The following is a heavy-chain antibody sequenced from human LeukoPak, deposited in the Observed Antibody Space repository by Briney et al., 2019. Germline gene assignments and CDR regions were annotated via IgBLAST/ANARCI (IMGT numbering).Heavy chain of an antibody. J-gene: IGHJ4*02. Sequence: GGSLRLSCAPSGFTFSSYATLSVRQGPGKGLEWLAIISYDGRNNHYGDSVKGRFTISRDNSKNTLHVQMNSLRAEDTAVYYCAKLGFDSGGSHTLFDYWGQGTQVTVSS. D-gene: IGHD3-22*01. V-gene: IGHV3-30*18. CDR2: ISYDGRNN. CDR1: GFTFSSYA. CDR3: AKLGFDSGGSHTLFDY.